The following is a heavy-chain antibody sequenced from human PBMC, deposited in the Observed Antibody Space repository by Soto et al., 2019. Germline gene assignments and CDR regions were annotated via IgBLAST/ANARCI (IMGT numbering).Heavy chain of an antibody. CDR1: GYSFTSYW. CDR3: ARRVSSGYYTPYYYGMDV. V-gene: IGHV5-10-1*01. J-gene: IGHJ6*02. D-gene: IGHD3-22*01. CDR2: IDPSDYYT. Sequence: GESLKISCKGSGYSFTSYWISWVRQMPGQSLEWMGRIDPSDYYTNYSPSFQGHVTIAADKSISTAYLQWSSLKASDTAMYYCARRVSSGYYTPYYYGMDVWGQGTTVTVSS.